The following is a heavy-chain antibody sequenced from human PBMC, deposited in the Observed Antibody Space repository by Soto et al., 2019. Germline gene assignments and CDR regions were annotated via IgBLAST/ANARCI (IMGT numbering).Heavy chain of an antibody. D-gene: IGHD3-3*01. V-gene: IGHV4-30-4*01. J-gene: IGHJ5*02. CDR3: ARIGTLLGIVTNNWFDT. CDR1: GSSFSSDDSY. CDR2: ISYSGT. Sequence: PXETLSLTCTVSGSSFSSDDSYWSWIRQPRGKGLEWIAYISYSGTYYNPSLKSRVTTSLDGSKNQISLYLSSVTAADTAVYYCARIGTLLGIVTNNWFDTWGQGTLVTSPQ.